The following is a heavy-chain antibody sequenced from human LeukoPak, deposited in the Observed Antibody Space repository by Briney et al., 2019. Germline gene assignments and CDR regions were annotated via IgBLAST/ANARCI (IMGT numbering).Heavy chain of an antibody. D-gene: IGHD6-19*01. J-gene: IGHJ4*02. Sequence: ASVKVSCKASGYTFVSYGISWVRQAPGQGLEWMGWISGYNGKTKYIQSLQGRVTMTIDTSASTAYMELRSLRSDDTAVYFCAKDTPLTTYTSGWSSNSFDYWGQGTLVAVSS. CDR3: AKDTPLTTYTSGWSSNSFDY. CDR2: ISGYNGKT. CDR1: GYTFVSYG. V-gene: IGHV1-18*01.